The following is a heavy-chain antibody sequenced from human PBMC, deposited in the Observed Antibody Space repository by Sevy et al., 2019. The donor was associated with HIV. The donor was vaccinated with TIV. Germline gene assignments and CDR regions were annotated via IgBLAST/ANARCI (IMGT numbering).Heavy chain of an antibody. CDR2: ISYHGRDK. CDR3: AKDFTGYNGMDV. Sequence: GGSLRLSCVVSGITFSTSGMHWVRQAPGKGLEWVAVISYHGRDKFYADSVKGRSTISRDNSKNILYLQMVNLRAEDTAVYYCAKDFTGYNGMDVWGQGTMVTVSS. J-gene: IGHJ6*02. D-gene: IGHD3-9*01. V-gene: IGHV3-30*18. CDR1: GITFSTSG.